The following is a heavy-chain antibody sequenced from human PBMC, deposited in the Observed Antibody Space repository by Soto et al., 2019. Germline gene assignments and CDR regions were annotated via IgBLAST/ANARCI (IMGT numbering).Heavy chain of an antibody. CDR2: INRDGSFT. Sequence: PGGSLRLSCAASGFAFSSYWMHWVRQGRGKGLEWISRINRDGSFTEYADSVKGRFTISRDNAMNTLYLQMNGLRAEDTALYYCARWFTYGNFDYFDYWGQGTQVTVSS. V-gene: IGHV3-74*03. CDR3: ARWFTYGNFDYFDY. J-gene: IGHJ4*02. D-gene: IGHD3-10*01. CDR1: GFAFSSYW.